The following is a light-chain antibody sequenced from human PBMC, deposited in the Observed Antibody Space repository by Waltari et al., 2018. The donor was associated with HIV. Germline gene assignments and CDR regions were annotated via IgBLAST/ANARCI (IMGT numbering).Light chain of an antibody. Sequence: IVLTQSPGTLSLSPGERATLSCRASQSVSSSYLAWYQQKPGQTPRLLIYGASSTATGIPDRFSGSGSATDFTLTISRLEPEDFAVYYCQQYGSSPPLTFGPGTKVDIK. V-gene: IGKV3-20*01. CDR3: QQYGSSPPLT. CDR2: GAS. CDR1: QSVSSSY. J-gene: IGKJ3*01.